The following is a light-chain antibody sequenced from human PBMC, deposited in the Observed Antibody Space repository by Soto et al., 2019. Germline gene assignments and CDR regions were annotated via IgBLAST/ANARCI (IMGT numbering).Light chain of an antibody. V-gene: IGKV3-20*01. CDR1: QSVSSRN. CDR3: LRYGDSPPAYT. CDR2: CAS. J-gene: IGKJ2*01. Sequence: EIVLTQSPGTVSLSPGERATLSCRASQSVSSRNLAWYRQKPGQAPSLLIFCASNRATGIPDRCSGSGSGTDFTLTISRLEPEDCAVYYCLRYGDSPPAYTFGQGTKLEIK.